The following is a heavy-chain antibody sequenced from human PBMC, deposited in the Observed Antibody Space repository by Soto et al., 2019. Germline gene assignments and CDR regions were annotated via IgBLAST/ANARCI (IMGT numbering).Heavy chain of an antibody. D-gene: IGHD4-17*01. CDR1: GGSISSGDYY. V-gene: IGHV4-30-4*01. J-gene: IGHJ6*02. CDR2: IYYSGST. Sequence: SETLSLTCTVSGGSISSGDYYWSWIRQPPGKGLEWIGYIYYSGSTYYNPSLKSRVTISVDTSKNQFSLKLSSVTAADTAVYYCARGKIRWNYGMDVWGQGTTVTVSS. CDR3: ARGKIRWNYGMDV.